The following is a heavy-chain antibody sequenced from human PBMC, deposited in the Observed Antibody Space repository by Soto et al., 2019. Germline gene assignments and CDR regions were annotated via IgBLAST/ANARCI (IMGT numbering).Heavy chain of an antibody. D-gene: IGHD4-17*01. CDR3: ARDVDYGDYGPDY. J-gene: IGHJ4*02. CDR1: GGTFSSYT. Sequence: QVQLVQSGAEVKKPGSSVKVSCKASGGTFSSYTISWVRQAPGQGLEWMGRIIPILGIANYAQKFQGRVTITADKPTSTAYMELSSLRSEDTAVYYCARDVDYGDYGPDYWGQGTLVTVSS. CDR2: IIPILGIA. V-gene: IGHV1-69*08.